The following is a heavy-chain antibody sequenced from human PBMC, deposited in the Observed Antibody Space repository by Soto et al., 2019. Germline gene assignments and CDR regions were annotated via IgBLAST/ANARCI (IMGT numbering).Heavy chain of an antibody. J-gene: IGHJ4*02. Sequence: GGSLRLSCAASGFNFGSYAMTWVRQAPGKGLEWVSDISVSGDITYYVESVKGRFTISRDNSKNTLYLQMNSLRAEDTALYYCAKVSCSSTSCPLDFWGQGTLVTVSS. D-gene: IGHD2-2*01. CDR2: ISVSGDIT. V-gene: IGHV3-23*01. CDR3: AKVSCSSTSCPLDF. CDR1: GFNFGSYA.